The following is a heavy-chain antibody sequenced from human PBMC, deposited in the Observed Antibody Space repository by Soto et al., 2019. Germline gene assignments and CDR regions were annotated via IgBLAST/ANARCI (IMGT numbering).Heavy chain of an antibody. V-gene: IGHV3-23*01. CDR1: GFTFSSYA. Sequence: EVQLLESGGGLVQPGGSLRLACVASGFTFSSYAMTWVRQAPGKGLEWVSGISGSGGSTYYADSVKGRFTISRDNSKNTLYLQMNSLRAEETDVYFCAQVRGVVALDGYFDCWGQGTLVTVSS. CDR2: ISGSGGST. CDR3: AQVRGVVALDGYFDC. D-gene: IGHD2-15*01. J-gene: IGHJ4*02.